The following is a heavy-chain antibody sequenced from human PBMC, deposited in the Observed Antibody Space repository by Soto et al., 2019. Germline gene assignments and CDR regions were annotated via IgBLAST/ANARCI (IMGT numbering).Heavy chain of an antibody. CDR1: GCSISIGGYY. V-gene: IGHV4-31*03. CDR2: IYYSGST. D-gene: IGHD4-17*01. Sequence: SETLSLTCTVSGCSISIGGYYWSWILQHPGKGLEWIGYIYYSGSTYYNPSLKSRVTISVDTSKNQFSLKLSSVTAADTAVYYCARDQWDYGGNSYYYYGMDVWGQGTTVTV. CDR3: ARDQWDYGGNSYYYYGMDV. J-gene: IGHJ6*02.